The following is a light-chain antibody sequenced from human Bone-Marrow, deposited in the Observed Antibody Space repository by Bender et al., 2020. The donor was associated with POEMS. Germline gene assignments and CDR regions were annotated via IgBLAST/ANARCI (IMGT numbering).Light chain of an antibody. V-gene: IGLV1-44*01. CDR3: STWDDSVSGPV. CDR2: GFN. CDR1: NSNIGTNA. Sequence: QSVLTQPPSASGTPGQRVTISCSGSNSNIGTNAVNWYQQLPGTAPQLLIHGFNQRPSGVPDRFSGSKSGTSASLAISALQSEDGAHYYCSTWDDSVSGPVFGGGTELTVL. J-gene: IGLJ2*01.